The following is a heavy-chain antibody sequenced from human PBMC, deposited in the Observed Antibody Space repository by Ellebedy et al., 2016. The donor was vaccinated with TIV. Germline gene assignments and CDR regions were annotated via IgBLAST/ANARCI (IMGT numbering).Heavy chain of an antibody. CDR2: INDSGTT. Sequence: GSLRLSXAVYGGSFSGYYWTWIRQAPGKGLEWIGEINDSGTTNYNPSLKSRVTISVDTSKNQFSLKLSSVTAADMAVYFCARGRRYSDSSGYYLDYWGQGTLVTVSS. D-gene: IGHD3-22*01. V-gene: IGHV4-34*01. CDR3: ARGRRYSDSSGYYLDY. CDR1: GGSFSGYY. J-gene: IGHJ4*02.